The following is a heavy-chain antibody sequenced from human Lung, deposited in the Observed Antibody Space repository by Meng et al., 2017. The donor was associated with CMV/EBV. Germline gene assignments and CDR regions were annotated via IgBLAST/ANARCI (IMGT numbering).Heavy chain of an antibody. J-gene: IGHJ4*02. CDR1: GYTFTTFD. D-gene: IGHD3-3*01. CDR3: ARDFDFWSGYYRPLGY. CDR2: ISVYSGNT. V-gene: IGHV1-18*01. Sequence: QVHQVQPATEVNKPEASVKVSCKASGYTFTTFDINWLRQAPGQGLEWMGWISVYSGNTNYAQKFQGRVTMTTDRSTSTVYMDLTSLRSDDTAVYYCARDFDFWSGYYRPLGYWGQGTLVTVSS.